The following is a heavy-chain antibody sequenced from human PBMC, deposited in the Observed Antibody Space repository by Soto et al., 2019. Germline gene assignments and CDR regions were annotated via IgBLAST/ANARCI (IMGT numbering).Heavy chain of an antibody. CDR3: AREVSYDSSGKIDP. V-gene: IGHV4-30-4*08. CDR2: IYYSGST. CDR1: GGSISSYY. D-gene: IGHD3-22*01. Sequence: PSEILSLTCTVSGGSISSYYWSWIRQHPGKGLEWIGYIYYSGSTYYNPSLKSRVTISVDTSKNQFSLKLSSVTAADTAVYYCAREVSYDSSGKIDPWGQGTLVTVSS. J-gene: IGHJ5*02.